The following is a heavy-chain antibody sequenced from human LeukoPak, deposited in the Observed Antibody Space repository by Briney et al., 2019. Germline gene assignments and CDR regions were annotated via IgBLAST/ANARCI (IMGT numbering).Heavy chain of an antibody. V-gene: IGHV3-23*01. Sequence: GGSLRLSCAASGFTFSSYAMSWVRQAPGKGLEWVSAISSSGGSTYYADSVKGRFTISRDNSKNTLYLQMNSLRAEDTAVYYCAKAGDSGSYYFDYWGQGTLVTVSS. D-gene: IGHD1-26*01. CDR1: GFTFSSYA. CDR3: AKAGDSGSYYFDY. CDR2: ISSSGGST. J-gene: IGHJ4*02.